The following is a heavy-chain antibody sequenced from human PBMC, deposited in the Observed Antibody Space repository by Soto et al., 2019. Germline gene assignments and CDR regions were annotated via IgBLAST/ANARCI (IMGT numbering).Heavy chain of an antibody. CDR1: GYTFTSYY. CDR3: ARGLGGSGFPFDT. CDR2: INPSGGST. V-gene: IGHV1-46*03. Sequence: QVQLVQSGAEVKKPGASVKVSCKASGYTFTSYYMHWVRQAPGQGLEWMGIINPSGGSTSYAQKCPGRITMTRDTSPSTVYMELSSLRSEVTAVYYCARGLGGSGFPFDTWGQGTLVTVS. D-gene: IGHD3-10*01. J-gene: IGHJ4*02.